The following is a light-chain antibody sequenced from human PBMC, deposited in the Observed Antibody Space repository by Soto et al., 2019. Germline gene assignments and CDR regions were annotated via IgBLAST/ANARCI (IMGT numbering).Light chain of an antibody. V-gene: IGKV3-11*01. J-gene: IGKJ4*01. CDR1: QSVSSY. Sequence: EIVLTQSPATLSLSPGERATLSCRASQSVSSYFAWYQQKPGQAPRLLIYDASNRATGTPARFSGSGSGTDFTLTISSLEPEDFAVYYCQQRSNWPLTFGGGTKVDIK. CDR3: QQRSNWPLT. CDR2: DAS.